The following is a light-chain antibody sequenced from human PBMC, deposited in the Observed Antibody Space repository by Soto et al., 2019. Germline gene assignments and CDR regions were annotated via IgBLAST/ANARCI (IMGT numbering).Light chain of an antibody. CDR2: DAS. CDR1: QDINNY. J-gene: IGKJ4*01. Sequence: DVQMTQSPSSLSASVGDTVTITCQASQDINNYLNWYQQKPGKAPKLLIYDASTLATGVPSRFSGSASGTYFTFTISSLQPEDIATYYCHQYDSLPLTFGGGTRVEIK. V-gene: IGKV1-33*01. CDR3: HQYDSLPLT.